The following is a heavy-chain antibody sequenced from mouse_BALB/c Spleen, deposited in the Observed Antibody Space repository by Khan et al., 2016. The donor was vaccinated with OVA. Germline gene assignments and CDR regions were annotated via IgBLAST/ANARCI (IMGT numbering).Heavy chain of an antibody. V-gene: IGHV1-59*01. Sequence: QVQLQQPGTELVRPGTSVKLSCKASGYTFTSYWMNWIKQRPEQGLEWIGRIDPYDSETHYNQKFKDKATLSVDTSSNTAYMQLTSLTYEDSAVYYWARNPVAYWGQGTLVTVSA. CDR2: IDPYDSET. CDR3: ARNPVAY. J-gene: IGHJ3*01. CDR1: GYTFTSYW.